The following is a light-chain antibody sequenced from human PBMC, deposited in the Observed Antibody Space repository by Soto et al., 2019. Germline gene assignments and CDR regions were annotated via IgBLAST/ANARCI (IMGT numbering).Light chain of an antibody. J-gene: IGLJ3*02. Sequence: QSALTQPASVSGSPGQSITISCTGTSSDVGGYDCVSWYQQHPGKAPKLIIYEVSNRPSGVSHRFAGSKSGNTASLTISGLQAEDEADYYCNSYTSTSARVFGGGTKLTVL. CDR1: SSDVGGYDC. CDR2: EVS. CDR3: NSYTSTSARV. V-gene: IGLV2-14*01.